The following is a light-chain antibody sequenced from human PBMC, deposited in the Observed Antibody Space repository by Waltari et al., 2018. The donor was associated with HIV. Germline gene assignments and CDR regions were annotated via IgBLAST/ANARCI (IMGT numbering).Light chain of an antibody. J-gene: IGKJ4*01. CDR3: QQRTDSIT. CDR2: DAS. Sequence: EIVLTQSPATLSLSTGERATLFCRASQTVNTYLAGYQQKPGQAPSLVIYDASTRATGVPARFSGSGSGTDFTLTISSLEPDDVAVYYCQQRTDSITFGGGTKVEIK. CDR1: QTVNTY. V-gene: IGKV3-11*01.